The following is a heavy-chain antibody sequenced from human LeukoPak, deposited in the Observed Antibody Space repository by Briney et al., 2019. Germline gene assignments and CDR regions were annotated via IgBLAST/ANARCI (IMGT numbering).Heavy chain of an antibody. J-gene: IGHJ3*02. V-gene: IGHV3-11*01. Sequence: GGSLRLSCAASGFTFSDYYMTWIRQAPGKGLEWVSYITSSGSTIYYADSVKGRFTISRDNAKNSLYLQMNSLRAEDTAVYYCARVYSSSWYGGDAFDIWGQGTMVTVSS. D-gene: IGHD6-13*01. CDR3: ARVYSSSWYGGDAFDI. CDR1: GFTFSDYY. CDR2: ITSSGSTI.